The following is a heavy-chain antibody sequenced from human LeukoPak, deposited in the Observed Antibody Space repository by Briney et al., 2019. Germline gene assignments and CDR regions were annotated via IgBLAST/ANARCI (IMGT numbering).Heavy chain of an antibody. CDR3: ARDGSSGRGYYYYYGMDV. CDR2: INPNSGNT. J-gene: IGHJ6*04. V-gene: IGHV1-8*01. CDR1: GYTFTSYD. Sequence: GASVTVSCKASGYTFTSYDINWVRQATGQGLEWMGWINPNSGNTGYAQKFQGRVTMTRNTSISTAYMELSSLRSEDTAVYYCARDGSSGRGYYYYYGMDVWGEGTTVTVSS. D-gene: IGHD3-22*01.